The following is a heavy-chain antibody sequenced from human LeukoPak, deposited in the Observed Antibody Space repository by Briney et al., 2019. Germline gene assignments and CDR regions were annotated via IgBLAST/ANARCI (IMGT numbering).Heavy chain of an antibody. CDR2: IYYSGST. J-gene: IGHJ4*02. Sequence: SETLSLTCTVSGGSISSSSYYWGWIRRPPGKGLEWIGSIYYSGSTYYNPSLKSRVTLSVDTSKNQFSLKLSSVTAADTAVYYCARQDSSGWDLDYWGQGTLVTVSS. CDR1: GGSISSSSYY. V-gene: IGHV4-39*01. CDR3: ARQDSSGWDLDY. D-gene: IGHD6-19*01.